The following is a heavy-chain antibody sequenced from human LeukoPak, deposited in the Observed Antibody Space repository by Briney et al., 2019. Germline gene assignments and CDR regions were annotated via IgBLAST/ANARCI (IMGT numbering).Heavy chain of an antibody. CDR1: GYTFIGYY. D-gene: IGHD1-20*01. V-gene: IGHV1-2*02. CDR3: ASVTGIPGTSDAFDI. CDR2: INPNSGGT. J-gene: IGHJ3*02. Sequence: ASVKVSCKASGYTFIGYYMHWVRQAPGQGLEWMGWINPNSGGTNYAQKFQGRVTMTRDTSISTAYMELSRLRSDDTAVYYCASVTGIPGTSDAFDIWGQGTMVTVSS.